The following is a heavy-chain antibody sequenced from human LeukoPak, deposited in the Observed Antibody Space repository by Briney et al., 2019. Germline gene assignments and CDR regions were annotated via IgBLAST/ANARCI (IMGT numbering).Heavy chain of an antibody. CDR2: INPSGGST. J-gene: IGHJ6*03. D-gene: IGHD3-10*01. Sequence: GASVKVSCKASGYSFINYYIHWVRQAPGQGLEWMGIINPSGGSTSYAQKFQGRVTMTRDMSTSTVYMELNSLRSEDTAVYYCATGHLGSGSYQRYYYYYMDVWGKGTTVTISS. CDR1: GYSFINYY. CDR3: ATGHLGSGSYQRYYYYYMDV. V-gene: IGHV1-46*01.